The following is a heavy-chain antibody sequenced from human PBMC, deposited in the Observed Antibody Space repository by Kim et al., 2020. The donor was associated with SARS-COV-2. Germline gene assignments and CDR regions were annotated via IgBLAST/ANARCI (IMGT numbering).Heavy chain of an antibody. J-gene: IGHJ4*02. CDR3: ARSGTYSRFDY. V-gene: IGHV3-30*04. CDR2: ISYDGSNK. D-gene: IGHD3-10*01. CDR1: GFTFSSYA. Sequence: GGSLRLSCAASGFTFSSYAMHWVRQAPGKGLEWVAVISYDGSNKYYADSVKGRFTISRDNSKNTLYLQMNSLRAEDTAVYYCARSGTYSRFDYWGQGTLVTVSS.